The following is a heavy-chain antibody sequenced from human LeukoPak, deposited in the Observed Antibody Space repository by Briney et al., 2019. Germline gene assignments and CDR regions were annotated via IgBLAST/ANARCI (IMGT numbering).Heavy chain of an antibody. CDR3: ARDDRDYVWGSYRSMFDY. Sequence: ASVNLSRSASGYTFTAYYMHWVRQAPGQGLEWMGRIIPILGIANYAQKFQGRVTITADKSTSTAYMELSSLRSEDTAVYYCARDDRDYVWGSYRSMFDYWGQGTLSTVSS. J-gene: IGHJ4*02. V-gene: IGHV1-69*04. CDR1: GYTFTAYY. D-gene: IGHD3-16*02. CDR2: IIPILGIA.